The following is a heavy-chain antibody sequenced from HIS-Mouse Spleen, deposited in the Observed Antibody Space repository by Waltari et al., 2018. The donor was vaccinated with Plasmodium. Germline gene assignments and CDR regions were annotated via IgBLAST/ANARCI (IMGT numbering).Heavy chain of an antibody. CDR3: ASSWYWYFDL. V-gene: IGHV3-7*01. Sequence: EVQLVESGGGLVQPGASLSLSGAASGFHFSSYWLSWVRQAPGKGLEWVANIKQDGSEKYYVDSVKGRFTISRDNAKNSLYVQMNSLRAEDTAVYYCASSWYWYFDLWGRGTLVTVSS. CDR2: IKQDGSEK. CDR1: GFHFSSYW. J-gene: IGHJ2*01. D-gene: IGHD6-13*01.